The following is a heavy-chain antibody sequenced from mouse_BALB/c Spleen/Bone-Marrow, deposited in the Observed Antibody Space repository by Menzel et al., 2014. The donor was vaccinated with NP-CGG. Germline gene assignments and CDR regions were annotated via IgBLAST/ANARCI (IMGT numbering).Heavy chain of an antibody. Sequence: QVHVKQSGAELVKPGASVKLSCKASGYTFTSYYMYWVKQRPGQGLEWIGGINPSNGVNNFNEKFKSKASLTVDKSSSTAYMQLSSLTSEDSAVYYCSRGGNFDVMVYWGQGTSVTVSS. J-gene: IGHJ4*01. D-gene: IGHD2-1*01. CDR3: SRGGNFDVMVY. V-gene: IGHV1S81*02. CDR1: GYTFTSYY. CDR2: INPSNGVN.